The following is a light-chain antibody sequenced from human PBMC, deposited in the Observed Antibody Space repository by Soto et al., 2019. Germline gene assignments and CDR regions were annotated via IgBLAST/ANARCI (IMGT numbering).Light chain of an antibody. Sequence: ELVMTQSPGTQSLSPGERATLSCRASQSVSSNLAWYQQKPGQAPRLLIYGASTRATGIPARFSGSGSGTEFTLTISSLQSEDFAVYYCQQYNNWPPRWTFGQGTKVDIK. CDR2: GAS. CDR3: QQYNNWPPRWT. J-gene: IGKJ1*01. V-gene: IGKV3-15*01. CDR1: QSVSSN.